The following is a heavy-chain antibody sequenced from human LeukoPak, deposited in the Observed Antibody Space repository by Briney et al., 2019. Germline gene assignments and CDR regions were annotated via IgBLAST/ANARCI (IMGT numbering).Heavy chain of an antibody. CDR1: GYTFTSYA. Sequence: PGESLQISCKGSGYTFTSYAMHWVRQAPGQRLEWMGWINAGNGNTKYSQKFQGRVTITRDTSASTAYMELSSLRSEDTAVYYCARDYTYCMSSGSGCFVPGYWGQGTLVTVSS. CDR3: ARDYTYCMSSGSGCFVPGY. V-gene: IGHV1-3*01. J-gene: IGHJ4*02. D-gene: IGHD3-10*01. CDR2: INAGNGNT.